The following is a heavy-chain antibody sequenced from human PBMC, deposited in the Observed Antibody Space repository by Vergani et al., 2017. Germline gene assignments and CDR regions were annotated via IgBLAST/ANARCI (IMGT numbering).Heavy chain of an antibody. Sequence: QVQLVQSGAEVKKPGSSVKVSCKASGGTFSSYAISWVRQAPGQGLEWRGRIIPILGIANYAQQFQGRVTITADKSTSTAYMELSSLRSEDTAVSYCAREREDIVVVPAADYYYYYYMDVWGKGSTVTVSS. J-gene: IGHJ6*03. CDR2: IIPILGIA. D-gene: IGHD2-2*01. V-gene: IGHV1-69*04. CDR3: AREREDIVVVPAADYYYYYYMDV. CDR1: GGTFSSYA.